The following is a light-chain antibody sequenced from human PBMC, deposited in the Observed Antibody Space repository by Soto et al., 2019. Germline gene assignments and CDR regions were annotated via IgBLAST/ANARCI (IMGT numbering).Light chain of an antibody. CDR2: KAS. Sequence: IQLTQSPSSLSASVGERVTITCRASQTISSWLAWYQQKPGKAPKLLIYKASTLKSGVPSRFSGSGSGTEFTLTISSLQSEDFALYYCQQYNGSPPWTFGQGTKVDIK. J-gene: IGKJ1*01. CDR3: QQYNGSPPWT. V-gene: IGKV1-5*03. CDR1: QTISSW.